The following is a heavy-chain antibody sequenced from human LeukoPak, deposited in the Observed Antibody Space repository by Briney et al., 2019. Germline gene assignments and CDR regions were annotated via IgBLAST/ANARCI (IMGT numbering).Heavy chain of an antibody. CDR3: ARDGYCSGGSCLPFDY. V-gene: IGHV4-4*02. Sequence: PSGTLSRTCAVSGGSISSSNWWSWVRQPPGKGLEWIGEIYHSGSTNYNPSLKSRVTISVDKSKNQFSLKLSSVTAADTAVYYCARDGYCSGGSCLPFDYWGQGTLVTVSS. CDR1: GGSISSSNW. D-gene: IGHD2-15*01. CDR2: IYHSGST. J-gene: IGHJ4*02.